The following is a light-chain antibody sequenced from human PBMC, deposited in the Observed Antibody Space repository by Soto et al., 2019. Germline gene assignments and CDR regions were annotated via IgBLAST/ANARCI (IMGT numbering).Light chain of an antibody. CDR1: QGIANY. V-gene: IGKV1-27*01. J-gene: IGKJ1*01. CDR2: GAT. Sequence: DIQMTQSPSSLSASVGDTVTITCRASQGIANYLAWYQQRPGKVPRLLIYGATTLQSGVPSRFSGGGSRTDFTLTISSLQPEDVATYYCQRYNTTPRTFGQGTKVEVK. CDR3: QRYNTTPRT.